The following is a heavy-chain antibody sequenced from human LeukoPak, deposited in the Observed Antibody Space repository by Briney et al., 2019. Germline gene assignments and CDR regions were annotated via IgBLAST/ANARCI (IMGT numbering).Heavy chain of an antibody. V-gene: IGHV4-59*01. CDR3: ARHDYGGNSAWFDP. Sequence: SETLSLTCTVSGGSISSYYWSWIRQPPGKGLEWIGYIYYSGSTNYNPSLKSRVTISVDTSKNQFSPKLTSVTAADTAVYYCARHDYGGNSAWFDPWGQGTLVTVSS. J-gene: IGHJ5*02. CDR1: GGSISSYY. D-gene: IGHD4-23*01. CDR2: IYYSGST.